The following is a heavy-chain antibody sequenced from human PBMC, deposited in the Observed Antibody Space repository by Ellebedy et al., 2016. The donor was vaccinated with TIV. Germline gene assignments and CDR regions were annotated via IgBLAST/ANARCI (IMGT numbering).Heavy chain of an antibody. D-gene: IGHD5-18*01. Sequence: GESLKISCAASGFTFSSYSMNWVHQAPGKGLEWVSYISSSSSTIHYADSVKGRFTISRDNAKNSLYLQMNSLRDEDTAVYYCARDRGGYTYGNFDYWGQGTLVTVSS. V-gene: IGHV3-48*02. CDR2: ISSSSSTI. CDR3: ARDRGGYTYGNFDY. J-gene: IGHJ4*02. CDR1: GFTFSSYS.